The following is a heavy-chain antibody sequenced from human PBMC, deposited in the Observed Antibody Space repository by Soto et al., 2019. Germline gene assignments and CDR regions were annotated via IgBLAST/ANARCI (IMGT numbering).Heavy chain of an antibody. D-gene: IGHD1-1*01. Sequence: GGSLRLSCAASGFTFSSYAMSWVRQAPGKGMELVSAISGSGGSTYYADSVKGRFTIPRDNSKNTLYLQMNSLRAEDTAVYYCAKYKDRFDXWGQGTLVTVSX. CDR1: GFTFSSYA. V-gene: IGHV3-23*01. CDR2: ISGSGGST. CDR3: AKYKDRFDX. J-gene: IGHJ5*02.